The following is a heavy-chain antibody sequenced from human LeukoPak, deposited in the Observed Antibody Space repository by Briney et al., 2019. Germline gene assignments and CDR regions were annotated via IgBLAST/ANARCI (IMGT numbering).Heavy chain of an antibody. J-gene: IGHJ6*02. CDR2: MTYDGSNK. CDR1: GFTFSSYA. Sequence: GGSLRLSCAASGFTFSSYAMHWVRQAPGKGLEWVALMTYDGSNKYYADSVKGRFTLSRDISKNTLYLQMNSLRAEDTAVYYCARDVRAAPHYDFFHYGMDVWGPGTTVTVAS. D-gene: IGHD3-22*01. CDR3: ARDVRAAPHYDFFHYGMDV. V-gene: IGHV3-30*04.